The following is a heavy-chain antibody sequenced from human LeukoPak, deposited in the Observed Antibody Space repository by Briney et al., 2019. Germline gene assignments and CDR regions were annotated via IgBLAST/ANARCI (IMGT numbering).Heavy chain of an antibody. CDR2: ISSSSSYV. J-gene: IGHJ4*02. CDR3: ARGYSGYDYFFDN. CDR1: GFTFNSYS. Sequence: GGSLRLSCAVSGFTFNSYSMNWVRQAPGRGLEWVSSISSSSSYVFYGDSVKGRFTISRDSAKNSLNLHMNSLRAEDTAVYYCARGYSGYDYFFDNWGQGTLVTVSS. V-gene: IGHV3-21*01. D-gene: IGHD5-12*01.